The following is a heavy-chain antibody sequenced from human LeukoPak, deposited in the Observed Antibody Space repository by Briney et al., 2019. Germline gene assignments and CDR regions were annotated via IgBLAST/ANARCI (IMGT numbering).Heavy chain of an antibody. CDR2: IRRKAYRGTI. D-gene: IGHD1-1*01. CDR3: ARGPIQLWIHNAMDV. Sequence: GGSLRLSCTGSGFTFGDHAMSWVRQAPGKGLEWVGFIRRKAYRGTIEYAASVKGGFTISRDDSASIAYLQMNSLKIEDTAVYYCARGPIQLWIHNAMDVWGQGTTVTVSS. V-gene: IGHV3-49*04. J-gene: IGHJ6*02. CDR1: GFTFGDHA.